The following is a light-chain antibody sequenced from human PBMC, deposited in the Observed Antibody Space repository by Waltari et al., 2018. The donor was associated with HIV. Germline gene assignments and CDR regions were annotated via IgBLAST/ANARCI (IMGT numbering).Light chain of an antibody. Sequence: EIVTTQSPTSLVVSLGERATINCRSSRTILYSSENRDCLAWYQQKPGQSPRVLIYWASTRASGVPDRFSGSGSGTNFSLTISALQSDDVALYYCQQYYTPGPTFGGGTKVEIK. CDR2: WAS. J-gene: IGKJ4*01. V-gene: IGKV4-1*01. CDR1: RTILYSSENRDC. CDR3: QQYYTPGPT.